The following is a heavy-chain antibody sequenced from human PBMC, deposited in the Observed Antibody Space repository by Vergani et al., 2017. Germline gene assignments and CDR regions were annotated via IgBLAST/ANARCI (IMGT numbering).Heavy chain of an antibody. CDR1: GYTFTDYY. CDR3: TAPWQWLGDRGYYYYGMDV. J-gene: IGHJ6*02. CDR2: INPKSGDT. V-gene: IGHV1-2*02. D-gene: IGHD6-19*01. Sequence: QVQLVQSGAEVQKPGASVKVSCKASGYTFTDYYMHWVRQAPGQGLEWMGWINPKSGDTNYSQKFQGRVTMTRDTSISTAYMELNSLKTEDTAVYYCTAPWQWLGDRGYYYYGMDVWGQGTTVTVSS.